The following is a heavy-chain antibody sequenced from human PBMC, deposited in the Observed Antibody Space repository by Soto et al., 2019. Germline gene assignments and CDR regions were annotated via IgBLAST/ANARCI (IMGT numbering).Heavy chain of an antibody. CDR2: ISYDGDNE. CDR3: AKDGGPVYCNSPGCSAKHFDY. V-gene: IGHV3-30*18. CDR1: GFTVSNYG. J-gene: IGHJ4*02. Sequence: QVQLVESGGGVVQPGRSLRLSCAASGFTVSNYGMHWVRQAPGKGLEWVAIISYDGDNEYYADSVRGRFTISRDNSKNTLYLQTSSLRHEDTAVYYCAKDGGPVYCNSPGCSAKHFDYWGQGTLVTVSS. D-gene: IGHD2-2*01.